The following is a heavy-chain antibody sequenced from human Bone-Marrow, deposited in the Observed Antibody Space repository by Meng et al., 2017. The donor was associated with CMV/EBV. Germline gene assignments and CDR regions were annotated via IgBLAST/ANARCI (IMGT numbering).Heavy chain of an antibody. Sequence: GGSLRLSCAASGFTVSSNYMSWVRQAPGKGLEWVSSISSSSSYIYYADSVKGRFTISRYNAKTSLDLQMNSLRVEDTAVYYCARVGSAYSSSWDYYYYGMDVWGQGTTVTVSS. CDR1: GFTVSSNY. J-gene: IGHJ6*02. D-gene: IGHD6-13*01. CDR2: ISSSSSYI. V-gene: IGHV3-21*01. CDR3: ARVGSAYSSSWDYYYYGMDV.